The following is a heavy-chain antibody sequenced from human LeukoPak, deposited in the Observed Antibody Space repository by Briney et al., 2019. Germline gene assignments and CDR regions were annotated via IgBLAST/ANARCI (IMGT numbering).Heavy chain of an antibody. D-gene: IGHD1-26*01. CDR1: GFTFSSYW. Sequence: PGGSLRLSCAASGFTFSSYWMSWVRQAPGKGLEWVANIKQDGSEKYYVDSVKGRFTISRDNAKNSLYLQMNSLRAEDTAVYFCARDPHSGNYGAYYYYYMDVWGKGTTVTISS. CDR3: ARDPHSGNYGAYYYYYMDV. V-gene: IGHV3-7*01. CDR2: IKQDGSEK. J-gene: IGHJ6*03.